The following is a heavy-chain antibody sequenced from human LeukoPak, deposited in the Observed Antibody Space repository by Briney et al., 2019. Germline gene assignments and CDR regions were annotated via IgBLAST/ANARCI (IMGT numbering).Heavy chain of an antibody. CDR3: ARAIAAAGTDYYYGMDV. D-gene: IGHD6-13*01. CDR1: GFTFSSYA. Sequence: GGSLRLSCAASGFTFSSYAMSWVRQAPGKGLEWVSSISSSSSYIYYADSVKGRFTISRDNAKNSLYLQMNSLRAEDTAVYYCARAIAAAGTDYYYGMDVWGQGTTVTVSS. J-gene: IGHJ6*02. CDR2: ISSSSSYI. V-gene: IGHV3-21*01.